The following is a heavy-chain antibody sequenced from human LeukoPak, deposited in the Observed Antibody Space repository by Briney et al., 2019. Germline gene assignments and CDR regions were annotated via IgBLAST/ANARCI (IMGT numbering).Heavy chain of an antibody. Sequence: GGSLRLSCAAAGFTFNHYAMHWVRQAPGKGLEWVAVIWSDGTNSFYAGSVKGRFTISRFDYESTVYLQMKSLRPEDTGVYYCARDAQRGFDYSNSLKYWGQGTPVTVST. CDR2: IWSDGTNS. J-gene: IGHJ4*02. V-gene: IGHV3-33*01. CDR3: ARDAQRGFDYSNSLKY. D-gene: IGHD4-11*01. CDR1: GFTFNHYA.